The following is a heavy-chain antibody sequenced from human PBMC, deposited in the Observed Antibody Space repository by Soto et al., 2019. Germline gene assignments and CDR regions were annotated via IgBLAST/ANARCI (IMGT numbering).Heavy chain of an antibody. D-gene: IGHD2-2*01. Sequence: SSVKVSCKASGYTFTSYYMHWVRQAPGQGLEWMGIINPSGGSTSYAQKFQGRVTMTRDTSTSTVYMELSSLRSEDTAVYYCARDEGYCSSTSCYEHGGFAYWGQGTLVTVSS. CDR3: ARDEGYCSSTSCYEHGGFAY. J-gene: IGHJ4*02. CDR1: GYTFTSYY. V-gene: IGHV1-46*01. CDR2: INPSGGST.